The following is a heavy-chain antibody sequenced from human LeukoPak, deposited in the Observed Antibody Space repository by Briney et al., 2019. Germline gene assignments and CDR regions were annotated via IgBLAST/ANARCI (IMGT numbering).Heavy chain of an antibody. D-gene: IGHD3-22*01. Sequence: PGGSLRLSCAASGFTFSSYGMHWVRQAPGKGLEWVAVISYDGSNKYYADSVKGRFTISRDNPKNTLYLQMNSLRAEDTAVYYCAKDAYYYDSSGHPEGYWGQGTLVTVSS. V-gene: IGHV3-30*18. CDR1: GFTFSSYG. CDR3: AKDAYYYDSSGHPEGY. J-gene: IGHJ4*02. CDR2: ISYDGSNK.